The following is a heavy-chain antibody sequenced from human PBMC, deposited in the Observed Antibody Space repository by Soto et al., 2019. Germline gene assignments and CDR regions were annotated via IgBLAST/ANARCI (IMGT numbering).Heavy chain of an antibody. CDR3: VRDYLLTGFDP. J-gene: IGHJ5*02. Sequence: PSDTLSLTCTVSGGSISNYYWTWVRQPPGKGLEWIGYVYYSGSTNYNPSLESRVTISIDASKNQFSLKMKSVTAADTAVYYCVRDYLLTGFDPWGQGALGTGSS. D-gene: IGHD3-9*01. V-gene: IGHV4-59*01. CDR2: VYYSGST. CDR1: GGSISNYY.